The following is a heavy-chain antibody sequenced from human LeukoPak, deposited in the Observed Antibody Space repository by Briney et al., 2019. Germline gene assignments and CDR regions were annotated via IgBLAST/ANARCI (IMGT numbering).Heavy chain of an antibody. J-gene: IGHJ4*02. Sequence: PGGSLRLSCAASGYTFSSYVMSWVRQAPGKGREWVSAISGSGGSTYYADSVKGRFTISRDNSKNTLYLQMNSLRAEDTAVYYCAKDDDYGDYAAYWGQGTLVTVSS. V-gene: IGHV3-23*01. D-gene: IGHD4-17*01. CDR2: ISGSGGST. CDR1: GYTFSSYV. CDR3: AKDDDYGDYAAY.